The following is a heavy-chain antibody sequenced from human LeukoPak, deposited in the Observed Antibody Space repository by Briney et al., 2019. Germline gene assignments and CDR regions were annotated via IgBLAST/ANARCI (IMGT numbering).Heavy chain of an antibody. Sequence: SETLSLTCTVSGGSISFYYWSWIRQPPGKGLEWLGYINYSGSSNYNPSLKSRVTISVDTSKNQLSLKLSSVTAADTAVYYCARAGSAYYFNYFDYWGQGTLVTVSS. V-gene: IGHV4-59*01. CDR3: ARAGSAYYFNYFDY. CDR1: GGSISFYY. J-gene: IGHJ4*02. D-gene: IGHD3-10*01. CDR2: INYSGSS.